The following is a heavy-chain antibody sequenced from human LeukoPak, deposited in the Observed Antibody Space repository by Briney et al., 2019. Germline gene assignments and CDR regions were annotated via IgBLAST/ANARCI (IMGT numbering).Heavy chain of an antibody. CDR3: ARGRGADYGGNSGYFDY. CDR1: GFTFSSYG. Sequence: QTGGSLRLSCAASGFTFSSYGMHWVRQAPGKGLEWVAVIWYDGSNKYYADSVKGRFTISRDNSKNTLYLQLNSLRAEDTAVYYCARGRGADYGGNSGYFDYWGQGTLVTVSS. J-gene: IGHJ4*02. V-gene: IGHV3-33*01. CDR2: IWYDGSNK. D-gene: IGHD4-17*01.